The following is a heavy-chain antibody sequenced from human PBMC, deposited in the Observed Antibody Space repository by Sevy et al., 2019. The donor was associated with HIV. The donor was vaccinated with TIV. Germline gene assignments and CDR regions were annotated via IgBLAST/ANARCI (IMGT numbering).Heavy chain of an antibody. Sequence: ASVKVSCKVSGYTLTELSMHCVRQAPGKGLEWMGGFDPEGGETRYAQKFQGRVTMTEDTSTDTAYMELSSLGSEDTAVYYCATTGRLLTGSYYRDYWVQGALVTVSS. V-gene: IGHV1-24*01. J-gene: IGHJ4*02. CDR2: FDPEGGET. D-gene: IGHD3-9*01. CDR1: GYTLTELS. CDR3: ATTGRLLTGSYYRDY.